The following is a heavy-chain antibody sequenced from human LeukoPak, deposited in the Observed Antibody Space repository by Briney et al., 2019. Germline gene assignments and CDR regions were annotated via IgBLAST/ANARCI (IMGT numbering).Heavy chain of an antibody. CDR3: ARGVRYTVSWGVFDI. Sequence: GGSLRLSCAASGFTFSSNGVNWVRQAPGKGLEWISYISSSSSSIYYADSVKGRFTISRDNAKNSLYLQMNSLRAEDTAVYYCARGVRYTVSWGVFDIWGQGTMVTVSS. V-gene: IGHV3-48*04. D-gene: IGHD1-26*01. J-gene: IGHJ3*02. CDR2: ISSSSSSI. CDR1: GFTFSSNG.